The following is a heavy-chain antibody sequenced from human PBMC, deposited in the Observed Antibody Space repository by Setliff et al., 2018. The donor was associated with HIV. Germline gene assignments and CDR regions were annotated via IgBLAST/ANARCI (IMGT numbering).Heavy chain of an antibody. CDR2: IYHTGKT. CDR1: ADPIFIGGYY. CDR3: AKDGNSVDNWLDP. J-gene: IGHJ5*02. D-gene: IGHD1-26*01. V-gene: IGHV4-31*03. Sequence: PAETLSLTCTVSADPIFIGGYYWSWIRQHPGGGLEWIGYIYHTGKTYYNPSLHSRIIMSLDMSQNQYSLKLSSVSAAYKADYYCAKDGNSVDNWLDPWGPGTLVTVSS.